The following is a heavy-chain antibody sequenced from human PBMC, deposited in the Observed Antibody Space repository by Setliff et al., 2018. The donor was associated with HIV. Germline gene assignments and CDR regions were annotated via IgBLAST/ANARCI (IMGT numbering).Heavy chain of an antibody. D-gene: IGHD6-25*01. Sequence: PGGSLRLSCAASGITFTIYAMHWVRQAPGKGLEWVALISYDGSNKYYADSVKGRFTISRDNSKNTLYLQMNSLRAEDTAVYYCAKDQSSAGYYFDSWGQGTLVTVSS. CDR1: GITFTIYA. V-gene: IGHV3-30-3*01. CDR2: ISYDGSNK. J-gene: IGHJ4*02. CDR3: AKDQSSAGYYFDS.